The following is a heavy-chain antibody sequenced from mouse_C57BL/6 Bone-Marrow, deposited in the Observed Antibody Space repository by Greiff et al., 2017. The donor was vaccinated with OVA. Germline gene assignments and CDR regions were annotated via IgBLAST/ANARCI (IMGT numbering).Heavy chain of an antibody. CDR1: GFTFSSYA. D-gene: IGHD1-1*01. V-gene: IGHV5-4*01. CDR2: ISDGGSYT. Sequence: EVKVVESGGGLVKPGGSLKLSCAASGFTFSSYAMSWVRQTPEKRLEWVATISDGGSYTYYPDNVKGRFTISRDNAKNNLYLQMSHLKSEDTAMYYCARDLLLRYAYWGQGTLVTVSA. CDR3: ARDLLLRYAY. J-gene: IGHJ3*01.